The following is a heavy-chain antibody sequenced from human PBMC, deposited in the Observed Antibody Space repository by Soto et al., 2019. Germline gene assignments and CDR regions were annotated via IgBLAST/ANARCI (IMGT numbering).Heavy chain of an antibody. D-gene: IGHD3-10*01. Sequence: QVQLVQSGAEVKKPGASVKVSCKASGYTFTSYDINWVRQATGQGLEWMGWMNPNSGNTGYAQKFQGRVTMTRNTSISTAYMELSSLRSEDTAVYYCARGINYYDSGVDAFDIWGPGTMVTVPS. CDR1: GYTFTSYD. J-gene: IGHJ3*02. CDR2: MNPNSGNT. CDR3: ARGINYYDSGVDAFDI. V-gene: IGHV1-8*01.